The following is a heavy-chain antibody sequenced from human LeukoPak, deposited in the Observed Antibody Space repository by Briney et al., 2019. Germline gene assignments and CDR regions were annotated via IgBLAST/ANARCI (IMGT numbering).Heavy chain of an antibody. CDR3: AKDPEYXSSXGAFDI. CDR1: GFTFSSYA. CDR2: ISXSGGST. D-gene: IGHD6-6*01. J-gene: IGHJ3*02. Sequence: GGSLRLSCAASGFTFSSYAMSWVRQAPGKGLEWVSAISXSGGSTYYADSVRGRFTISRDNSKNTLYLQMNSLRAEDTAVYYCAKDPEYXSSXGAFDIWGQGTMVTVSS. V-gene: IGHV3-23*01.